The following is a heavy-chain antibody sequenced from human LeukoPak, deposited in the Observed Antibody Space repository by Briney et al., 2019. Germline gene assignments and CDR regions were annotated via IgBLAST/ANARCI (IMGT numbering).Heavy chain of an antibody. CDR3: TRTYGGSYYFDY. J-gene: IGHJ4*02. D-gene: IGHD2-15*01. CDR2: INGGGSNT. Sequence: AGGPLRLSCAASGFTFSPYWMYGVRQAPAKVLFWVARINGGGSNTKYADSVKGRFTISRDNAKNTLYLQMNSLRVEDTAIYYCTRTYGGSYYFDYWGQGTLVTVSS. V-gene: IGHV3-74*03. CDR1: GFTFSPYW.